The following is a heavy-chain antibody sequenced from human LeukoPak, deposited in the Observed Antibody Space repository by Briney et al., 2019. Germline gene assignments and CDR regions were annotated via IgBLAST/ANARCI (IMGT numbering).Heavy chain of an antibody. D-gene: IGHD3-10*01. Sequence: ASVKVSCKASGYTFTGYYMHWVRQAPGQGLEWMGIINPSGGSTSYAQKFQGRISMSADTSTTTVYMELSSLRSEDTAVYYCARIPAGFGELYYFDYWGQGTLVTVSS. CDR1: GYTFTGYY. CDR3: ARIPAGFGELYYFDY. V-gene: IGHV1-46*01. CDR2: INPSGGST. J-gene: IGHJ4*02.